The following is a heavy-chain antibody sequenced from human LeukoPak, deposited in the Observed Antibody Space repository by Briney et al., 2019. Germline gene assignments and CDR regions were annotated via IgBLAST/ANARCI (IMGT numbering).Heavy chain of an antibody. CDR3: ARDPWGTHAY. CDR2: ISSGSDYI. D-gene: IGHD3-16*01. J-gene: IGHJ4*02. V-gene: IGHV3-21*01. Sequence: GGSLRLSCAASGFSGYSLNWVRQAPGKGLEWVSSISSGSDYIYYADSVKGRFTISRDNAKNSLYLQMNSLRAEDTAIYYCARDPWGTHAYWGQGTLVTVSS. CDR1: GFSGYS.